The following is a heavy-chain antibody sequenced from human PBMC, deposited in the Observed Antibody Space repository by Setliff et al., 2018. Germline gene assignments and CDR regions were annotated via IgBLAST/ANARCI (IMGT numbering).Heavy chain of an antibody. V-gene: IGHV5-51*01. J-gene: IGHJ2*01. CDR2: IYPDDSDT. CDR1: GYNFLDYW. D-gene: IGHD3-22*01. CDR3: ARRRRFDSGGPRSPWYFDL. Sequence: GESLKISCKASGYNFLDYWTGWVRQMPGKGLEWMGIIYPDDSDTRYSPSVQGPFTISADKSISTAYLQWSSLKASDTAFYYCARRRRFDSGGPRSPWYFDLWGRGTLVTVSS.